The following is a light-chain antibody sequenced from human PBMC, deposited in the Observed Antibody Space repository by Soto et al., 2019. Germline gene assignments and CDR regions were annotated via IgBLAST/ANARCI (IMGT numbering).Light chain of an antibody. V-gene: IGLV1-40*01. CDR1: SSNIGAGSD. J-gene: IGLJ1*01. CDR3: CSYADSSINYV. Sequence: QSVLTQPPSVSGAPGQRVTISCTGSSSNIGAGSDVHWYRHLPGTAPKLLIFGNNNRPSGVPDRFSGSRSGTSASLAITGLQAEDEADYYCCSYADSSINYVFGTGTKVTVL. CDR2: GNN.